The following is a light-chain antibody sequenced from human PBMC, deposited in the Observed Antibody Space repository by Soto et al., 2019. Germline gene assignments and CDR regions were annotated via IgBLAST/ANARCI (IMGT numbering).Light chain of an antibody. J-gene: IGKJ1*01. V-gene: IGKV1-9*01. CDR1: QGISSY. CDR2: AAS. CDR3: QQGYSNPWT. Sequence: IQLTPSPSSLSASVVDRVTITCRASQGISSYLAWYQQKPGKAPKLLIYAASNLQSGVPSRFSGSGSGTNFTLSLNSLQPEDFATYYCQQGYSNPWTFGQGTKVDIK.